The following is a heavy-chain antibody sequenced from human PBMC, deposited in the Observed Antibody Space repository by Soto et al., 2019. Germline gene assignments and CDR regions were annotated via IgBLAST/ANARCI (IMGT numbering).Heavy chain of an antibody. CDR2: IDYSGTT. CDR1: GVSVSTGSYY. CDR3: ARVRQDADDS. Sequence: SATLSLTCTVSGVSVSTGSYYWSWIRQPPGKGLEWIGYIDYSGTTNYIPSFKSRVTRSVHTSKNQYFIKLNSVTAAGTVVYSCARVRQDADDSWGQRSLVPVSS. V-gene: IGHV4-61*01. J-gene: IGHJ4*02. D-gene: IGHD6-6*01.